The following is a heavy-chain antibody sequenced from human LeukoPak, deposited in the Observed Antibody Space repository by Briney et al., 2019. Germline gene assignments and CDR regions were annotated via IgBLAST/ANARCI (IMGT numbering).Heavy chain of an antibody. CDR3: ARDGRGGFFDI. CDR2: ISGYKGNT. Sequence: ASVKVSCQASGYTFTHYYIRSVRQAPGQGLEWMGWISGYKGNTNYAQKLQGRVTMHTDTPTRTAYMELRSLRSDDTGVYYCARDGRGGFFDIWGEGTMLTVFS. CDR1: GYTFTHYY. V-gene: IGHV1-18*01. D-gene: IGHD3-16*01. J-gene: IGHJ3*02.